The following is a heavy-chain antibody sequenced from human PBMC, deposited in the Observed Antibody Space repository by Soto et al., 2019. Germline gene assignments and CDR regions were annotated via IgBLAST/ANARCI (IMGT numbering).Heavy chain of an antibody. CDR2: INSNTGGT. Sequence: GASVKGSCKASGYTFKDYFLHWVRHAPGQGLEWMGWINSNTGGTNYAQKFQGRVTMTRDTPISTAYMELSRLTSDDTAVYHCARESVVTGTHHFDYWGQGTLVTVSS. CDR1: GYTFKDYF. J-gene: IGHJ4*02. V-gene: IGHV1-2*02. CDR3: ARESVVTGTHHFDY. D-gene: IGHD1-7*01.